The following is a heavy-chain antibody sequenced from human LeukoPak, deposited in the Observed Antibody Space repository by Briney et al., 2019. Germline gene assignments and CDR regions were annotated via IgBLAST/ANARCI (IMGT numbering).Heavy chain of an antibody. CDR1: GFTFSSYG. D-gene: IGHD3-10*01. CDR2: ISYDGSNE. CDR3: AKDLYYGSGTQYFDY. J-gene: IGHJ4*02. V-gene: IGHV3-30*18. Sequence: QPGGSLRLSCAASGFTFSSYGMHWVRQAPGKGLEWVAVISYDGSNEYYADSVKGRFTISRDNSKNTVYLQMNSLRAEDTAVYYCAKDLYYGSGTQYFDYWGQGTLVTVSS.